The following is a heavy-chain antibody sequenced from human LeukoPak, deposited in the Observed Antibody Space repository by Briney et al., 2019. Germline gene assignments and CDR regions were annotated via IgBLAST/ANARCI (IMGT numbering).Heavy chain of an antibody. D-gene: IGHD4-17*01. Sequence: SETLSLLCTVSGGSIRRYYWDWIRQPAGKGLEWIGRFFLSGTTNYNPSLKSRVTMSVDTSKNQFSLKLSSVTAADTAVYYCARDDGDYAFFDYWGQGTLVTVSS. CDR1: GGSIRRYY. V-gene: IGHV4-4*07. CDR3: ARDDGDYAFFDY. J-gene: IGHJ4*02. CDR2: FFLSGTT.